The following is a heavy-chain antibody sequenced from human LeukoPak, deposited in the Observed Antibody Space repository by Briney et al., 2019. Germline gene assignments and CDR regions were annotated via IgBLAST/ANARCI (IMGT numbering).Heavy chain of an antibody. D-gene: IGHD2-2*02. V-gene: IGHV3-48*01. CDR1: GFPFSSHV. CDR3: AKRTNTPPKYYFDY. J-gene: IGHJ4*02. CDR2: INHNGEAI. Sequence: PGGSLRLSCAASGFPFSSHVLSWVRQAPGKGLEWIAYINHNGEAIYYPDFVKGRFIISRDNAKNSLFLQMNSLRAEDTAVYYCAKRTNTPPKYYFDYWGQGTLVTVSS.